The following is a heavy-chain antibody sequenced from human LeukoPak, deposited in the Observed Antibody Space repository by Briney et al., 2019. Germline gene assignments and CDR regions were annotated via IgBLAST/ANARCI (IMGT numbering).Heavy chain of an antibody. J-gene: IGHJ4*02. D-gene: IGHD5-18*01. Sequence: ASVKVSCKASGYTFTSYAMNWVRQAPGQGLEWMGWINTNTGNPTYAQGFTGRFVFSLDTSVSTAYLQISSLKAEDTAIYYCARESGPILGLWSTVDYWGQGTLVTVSS. CDR3: ARESGPILGLWSTVDY. CDR1: GYTFTSYA. CDR2: INTNTGNP. V-gene: IGHV7-4-1*02.